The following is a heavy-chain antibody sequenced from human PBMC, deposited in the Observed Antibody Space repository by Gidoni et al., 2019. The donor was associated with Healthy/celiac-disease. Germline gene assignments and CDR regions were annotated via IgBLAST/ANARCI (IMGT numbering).Heavy chain of an antibody. J-gene: IGHJ4*02. CDR1: GGSFSGYY. CDR2: INNSGST. V-gene: IGHV4-34*01. Sequence: QVQLQQWGAGLLKLSETLSLTCAVYGGSFSGYYWSWIRQPPGKGLEWIEEINNSGSTNYNPSLKSRVTISVDTSKNQFSLKLSSVTAADTAVYYCARGPSTDYWGQGTLVTVSS. CDR3: ARGPSTDY.